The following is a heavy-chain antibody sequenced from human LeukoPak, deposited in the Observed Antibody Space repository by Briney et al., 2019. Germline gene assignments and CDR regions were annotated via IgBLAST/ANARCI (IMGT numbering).Heavy chain of an antibody. D-gene: IGHD3-16*01. J-gene: IGHJ3*02. CDR2: ISGTADSK. V-gene: IGHV3-23*01. Sequence: PGGSLRLSCLASRFTFSSYVRRWLRQAPGRGLEWLSIISGTADSKYYAGAVKGRFTISRDNPKSTLYLEMKSRRAEDTAVYYCAKADATIGGAFDTWGQGTMVIVSS. CDR1: RFTFSSYV. CDR3: AKADATIGGAFDT.